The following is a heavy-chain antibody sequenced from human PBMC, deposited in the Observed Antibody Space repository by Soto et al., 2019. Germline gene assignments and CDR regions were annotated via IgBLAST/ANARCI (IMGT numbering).Heavy chain of an antibody. CDR2: IWYDGSNK. V-gene: IGHV3-33*01. J-gene: IGHJ4*02. CDR3: ARGGLGQWLVSAFDY. CDR1: GFTFSSYG. D-gene: IGHD6-19*01. Sequence: QVQLVESGGGVVQPGRSLRLSCAASGFTFSSYGMHWVRQAPGKGLEWVAVIWYDGSNKYYADSVKGRFTFSRDNSKNTLYLQMNSLRAEDTAVYYCARGGLGQWLVSAFDYWGQGTLVTVS.